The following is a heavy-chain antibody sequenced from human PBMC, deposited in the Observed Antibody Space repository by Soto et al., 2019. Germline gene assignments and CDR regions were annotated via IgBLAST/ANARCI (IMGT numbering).Heavy chain of an antibody. D-gene: IGHD2-21*01. CDR1: GGSLSDYF. CDR2: INHLGSI. V-gene: IGHV4-34*01. J-gene: IGHJ6*03. CDR3: ARGGISPCAYFSHIDV. Sequence: QVQLQQWGAGLLKPSETLSLTCVVSGGSLSDYFWSWIRQPPGMALEWIGEINHLGSINYNPSLKHPATTAGDTSKNKFSRTLNSVTAAYTSTHDWARGGISPCAYFSHIDVCHRGTTVTVSS.